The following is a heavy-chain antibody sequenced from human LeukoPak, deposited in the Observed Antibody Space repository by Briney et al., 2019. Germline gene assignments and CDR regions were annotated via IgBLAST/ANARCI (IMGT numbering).Heavy chain of an antibody. Sequence: GGSLRLSCAASGFTFSDYYMSWIRQAPGKGLEWISYISSSGSTIYYADSVKGRFTISRDNAKNTLYLQMNSLRAEDTAVYYCARVIVGATNVYFDYWGQGTLVTVSS. CDR2: ISSSGSTI. CDR3: ARVIVGATNVYFDY. D-gene: IGHD1-26*01. V-gene: IGHV3-11*04. CDR1: GFTFSDYY. J-gene: IGHJ4*02.